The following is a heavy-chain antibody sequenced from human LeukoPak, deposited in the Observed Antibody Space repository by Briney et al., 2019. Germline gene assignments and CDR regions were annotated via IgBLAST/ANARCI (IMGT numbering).Heavy chain of an antibody. CDR2: IYYSGST. D-gene: IGHD6-19*01. J-gene: IGHJ4*02. CDR3: ARDRGGIAVAGTAH. Sequence: SETLSLTCTVSGGSISSGGYYWSWIRRHPGKGLEWIGYIYYSGSTYYNPSLKSRVTISVDTSKNQFSLKLSSVTAADTAVYYCARDRGGIAVAGTAHWGQGTLVTVSS. V-gene: IGHV4-31*03. CDR1: GGSISSGGYY.